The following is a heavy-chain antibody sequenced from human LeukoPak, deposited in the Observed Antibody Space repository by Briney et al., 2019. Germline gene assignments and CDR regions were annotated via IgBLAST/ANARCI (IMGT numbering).Heavy chain of an antibody. CDR1: GYTFAGYY. CDR2: INPNSGGT. Sequence: ASVKVSCKASGYTFAGYYMHWLRRAPGQGLEWMGWINPNSGGTNCAQKFQGRVNMTRDASISTAYMELSRLRSDDTAVYYCARASTWYYYGMDVWGQGTTVTVSS. V-gene: IGHV1-2*02. D-gene: IGHD2/OR15-2a*01. CDR3: ARASTWYYYGMDV. J-gene: IGHJ6*02.